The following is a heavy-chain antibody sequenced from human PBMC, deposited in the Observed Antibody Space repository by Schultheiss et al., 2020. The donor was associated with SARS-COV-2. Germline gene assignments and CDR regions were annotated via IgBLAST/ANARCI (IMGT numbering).Heavy chain of an antibody. CDR3: RVAGVDFDY. Sequence: GGSLRLSCAASGFTFSNYAMHWVRQAPGKGLEWVAVISYDGSNKYYADSVKGRFTTSRDNSKNTLYLQMNSLRAEDTAVYYCRVAGVDFDYWGQGSLVT. CDR2: ISYDGSNK. V-gene: IGHV3-30*14. CDR1: GFTFSNYA. D-gene: IGHD6-19*01. J-gene: IGHJ4*02.